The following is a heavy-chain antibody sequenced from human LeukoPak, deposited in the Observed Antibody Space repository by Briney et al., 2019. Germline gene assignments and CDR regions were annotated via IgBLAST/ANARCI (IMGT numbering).Heavy chain of an antibody. CDR3: ARERPYCSSTSCYASNWFDP. J-gene: IGHJ5*02. Sequence: ASVKVSCKVSGYTLTELSMHWVRQAPGKGLEWMGGFDPEDGETIYAQKFQGRVTMTEDTSTDTAYMELSSLRSEDTAVYYCARERPYCSSTSCYASNWFDPWGQGTLVTVSS. CDR2: FDPEDGET. V-gene: IGHV1-24*01. CDR1: GYTLTELS. D-gene: IGHD2-2*01.